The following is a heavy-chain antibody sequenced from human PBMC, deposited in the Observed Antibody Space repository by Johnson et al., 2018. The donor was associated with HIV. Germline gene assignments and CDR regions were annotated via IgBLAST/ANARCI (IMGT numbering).Heavy chain of an antibody. CDR2: ISYDGSNK. V-gene: IGHV3-30*14. CDR3: ARVLMRGAYYYDSSGYYI. J-gene: IGHJ3*02. D-gene: IGHD3-22*01. CDR1: GFTFSSYA. Sequence: QVQLVESGGGVVQPGRSLRLSCAASGFTFSSYAMHWVRQAPGKGLEWVAVISYDGSNKYYADSVKGRFTISRDNSKNTLYLQMNSLRAEDTAVYYCARVLMRGAYYYDSSGYYIWGQGTMVTVSS.